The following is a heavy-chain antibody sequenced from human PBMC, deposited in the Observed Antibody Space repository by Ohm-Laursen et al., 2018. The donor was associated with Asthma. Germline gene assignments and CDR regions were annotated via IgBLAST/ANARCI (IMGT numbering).Heavy chain of an antibody. Sequence: SLRLSCAAPGFTFSSYAMSWVRQAPGKGLEWVSAISGSGGSTYYADSVKGRFTISRDNSKNTLYLQMNSLRAEDTAVYYCTGGGHFGSYFDYWGQGTLVTVSS. V-gene: IGHV3-23*01. D-gene: IGHD3-10*01. CDR2: ISGSGGST. CDR3: TGGGHFGSYFDY. CDR1: GFTFSSYA. J-gene: IGHJ4*02.